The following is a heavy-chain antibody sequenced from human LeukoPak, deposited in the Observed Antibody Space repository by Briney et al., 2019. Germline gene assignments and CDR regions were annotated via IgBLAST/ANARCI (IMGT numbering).Heavy chain of an antibody. Sequence: PGRSLRLSCAASGFTFSSYSMNWVRQAPGKGLEWVSYISSSSSSIYYADSVKGRFTISRDNAKNSPYLQMNSLRAEDTAVYYCARARYCSGGSCNFDYWGQGTLVTVSS. D-gene: IGHD2-15*01. V-gene: IGHV3-48*04. CDR2: ISSSSSSI. J-gene: IGHJ4*02. CDR1: GFTFSSYS. CDR3: ARARYCSGGSCNFDY.